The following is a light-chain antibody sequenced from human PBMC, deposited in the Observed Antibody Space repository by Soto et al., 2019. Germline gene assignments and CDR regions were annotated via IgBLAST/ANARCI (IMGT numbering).Light chain of an antibody. V-gene: IGKV1-5*01. CDR3: QQYHSFSFT. Sequence: DIQMTQSPSSLSASVGDRVTITCRASQSITYWLAWYQQKPGRAPKLLIYDVFNLQSGVPSRFSGSGSGTEFNLNISSLQPDDSATYYCQQYHSFSFTFGKGTKLEIK. J-gene: IGKJ2*01. CDR2: DVF. CDR1: QSITYW.